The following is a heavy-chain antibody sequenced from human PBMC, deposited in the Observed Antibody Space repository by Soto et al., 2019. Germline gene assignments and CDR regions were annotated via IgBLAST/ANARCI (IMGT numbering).Heavy chain of an antibody. Sequence: GGSLRLSCAASGFTFSSYAMNWVRQAPGKGLEWVSTISGSGGSTYYADSVKGRFTISRDNSKNTLYLQMNSLRAEDTAVYYCARKAPYYYDSSGRPVDAFDIWGQGTKVTVSS. CDR1: GFTFSSYA. V-gene: IGHV3-23*01. D-gene: IGHD3-22*01. J-gene: IGHJ3*02. CDR2: ISGSGGST. CDR3: ARKAPYYYDSSGRPVDAFDI.